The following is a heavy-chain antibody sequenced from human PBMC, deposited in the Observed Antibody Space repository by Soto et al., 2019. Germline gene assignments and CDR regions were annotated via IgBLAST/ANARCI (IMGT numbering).Heavy chain of an antibody. CDR1: GFTVSSNY. CDR3: AREGVVAASD. J-gene: IGHJ4*02. D-gene: IGHD2-15*01. Sequence: EVHLVESGGGLVQPGGSLRLSCAASGFTVSSNYMSWVRQAPGKGLEWVSVIYSGGSTNYADSVKGRFTISRDNSKNTLYLQMNGLRAEDTAMYYCAREGVVAASDWGQGTLVTVSS. V-gene: IGHV3-66*01. CDR2: IYSGGST.